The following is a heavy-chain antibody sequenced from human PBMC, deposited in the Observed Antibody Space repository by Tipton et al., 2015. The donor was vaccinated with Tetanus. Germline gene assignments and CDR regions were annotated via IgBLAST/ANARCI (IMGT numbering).Heavy chain of an antibody. Sequence: QVQLVQSGAEVKKPGSSVKVSCKASGDTFSSYGISWVRQAPGQGLEWMGGIIPIYDTTNYAQKIQGRVTITADKSTGTAYMELSSRASEDTAVYYCTSPSRYCSGGSCSLALDYWGQGTLVTVSS. CDR3: TSPSRYCSGGSCSLALDY. V-gene: IGHV1-69*06. D-gene: IGHD2-15*01. CDR2: IIPIYDTT. J-gene: IGHJ4*02. CDR1: GDTFSSYG.